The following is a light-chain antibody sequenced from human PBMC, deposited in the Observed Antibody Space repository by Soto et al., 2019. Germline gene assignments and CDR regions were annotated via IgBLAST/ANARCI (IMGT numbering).Light chain of an antibody. V-gene: IGLV1-40*01. Sequence: QSVLTQPPSVSGAPGQGGTISCTGSSSNIGAGYDVQWYQQLPGTAPKLLIYGNTNRPSGVPDRFSGSKSGTSASLAITGLQAVDEADYSCQSYDSSLSAHYVFGTGTKLTVL. J-gene: IGLJ1*01. CDR3: QSYDSSLSAHYV. CDR2: GNT. CDR1: SSNIGAGYD.